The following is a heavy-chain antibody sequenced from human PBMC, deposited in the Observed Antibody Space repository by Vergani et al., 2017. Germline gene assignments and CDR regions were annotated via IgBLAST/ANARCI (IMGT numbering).Heavy chain of an antibody. V-gene: IGHV4-31*03. CDR1: GGSISSGGYY. Sequence: QVQLQESGPGLVKPSQTLSLTCTVSGGSISSGGYYWSWIRQHPGKGLEWIGEINHSGSTNYNPSLKSRVTISVDTSKNQFSLKLSSVTAANTAVYYCARGYCSSTSCHFDYWGQGTLVTVSS. CDR2: INHSGST. CDR3: ARGYCSSTSCHFDY. J-gene: IGHJ4*02. D-gene: IGHD2-2*01.